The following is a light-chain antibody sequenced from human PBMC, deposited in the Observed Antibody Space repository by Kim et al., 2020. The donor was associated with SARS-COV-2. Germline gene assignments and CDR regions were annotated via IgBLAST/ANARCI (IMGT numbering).Light chain of an antibody. J-gene: IGKJ4*01. V-gene: IGKV3-11*01. CDR3: QHRSNWPLT. Sequence: LSPGERGTHSCRASQSVSSYLAWYQQKPGQAPRLLIYDASNRATGIPPRFSGSGSGTDFTLTISSLEPEDFAVYFCQHRSNWPLTFGGGTKVDIK. CDR1: QSVSSY. CDR2: DAS.